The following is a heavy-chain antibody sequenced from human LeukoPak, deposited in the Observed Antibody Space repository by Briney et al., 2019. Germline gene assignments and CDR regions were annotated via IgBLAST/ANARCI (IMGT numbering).Heavy chain of an antibody. CDR1: GYSFFTYW. Sequence: GESLKISCKGSGYSFFTYWIGWVRQMPGKGLEWMGIIYPGDSDTRYSPSFQGQVTISADKSISTAYLQWSSLKASDTAMYYCASSTAVTTHYFDFWGQGTLVTVSS. D-gene: IGHD4-17*01. J-gene: IGHJ4*02. V-gene: IGHV5-51*01. CDR2: IYPGDSDT. CDR3: ASSTAVTTHYFDF.